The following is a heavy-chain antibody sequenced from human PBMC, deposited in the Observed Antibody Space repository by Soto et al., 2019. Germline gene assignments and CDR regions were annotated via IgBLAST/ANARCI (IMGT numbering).Heavy chain of an antibody. CDR2: IYPGDSDT. D-gene: IGHD6-13*01. CDR1: GYSFTSYW. J-gene: IGHJ6*02. CDR3: ARSGETAAGTAYYYYGMDV. V-gene: IGHV5-51*01. Sequence: PGESLKISCKGSGYSFTSYWVGGVPQMPGKGLEWMGIIYPGDSDTRYSPSFQGQVTISADKSISTAYLQWSSLKASDTAMYYCARSGETAAGTAYYYYGMDVWGQGTTVTVSS.